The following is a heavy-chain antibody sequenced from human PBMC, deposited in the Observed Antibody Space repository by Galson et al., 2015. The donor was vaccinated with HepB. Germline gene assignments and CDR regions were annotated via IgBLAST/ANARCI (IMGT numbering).Heavy chain of an antibody. CDR2: FDPEDGET. Sequence: SVKVSCKVSGYTLTELSMHWVRQAPGKGLEWMGGFDPEDGETIYAQKFQGRVTMTEDTSTDTAYMELSSLRSEDTAVYYCATLVKGEDWYFDLWGRGTLVTVSS. D-gene: IGHD3-16*01. CDR1: GYTLTELS. CDR3: ATLVKGEDWYFDL. V-gene: IGHV1-24*01. J-gene: IGHJ2*01.